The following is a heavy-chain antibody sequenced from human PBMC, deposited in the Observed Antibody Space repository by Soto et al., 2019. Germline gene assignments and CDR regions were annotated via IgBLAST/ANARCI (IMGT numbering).Heavy chain of an antibody. J-gene: IGHJ6*02. V-gene: IGHV1-46*01. Sequence: QVQLVQSGAEVKKPGASVKVSCKASGYTFTSYYMHWVRQAPGQGLEWMGIINPSGGSTSYAQKSQASVTMTRDTSTSTDYMELSSLRSEDTAVYYCARDWVSRAAVLRSGPVGMDVWGQGTTVTVSS. CDR3: ARDWVSRAAVLRSGPVGMDV. D-gene: IGHD6-13*01. CDR2: INPSGGST. CDR1: GYTFTSYY.